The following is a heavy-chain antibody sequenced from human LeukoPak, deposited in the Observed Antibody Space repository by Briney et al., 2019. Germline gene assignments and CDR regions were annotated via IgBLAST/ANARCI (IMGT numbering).Heavy chain of an antibody. CDR2: IYYSGST. D-gene: IGHD3-22*01. V-gene: IGHV4-59*01. CDR3: ARTYYHDSSGYYSMYYYYYYMDV. J-gene: IGHJ6*03. Sequence: SETLSLTCTVSGGSISSYYWSWIRQPPGKGLEWIGYIYYSGSTNYNPSLKSRVTISVDTSKNQFSLKLSSVTAADTAVYHCARTYYHDSSGYYSMYYYYYYMDVWGKGTTVTISS. CDR1: GGSISSYY.